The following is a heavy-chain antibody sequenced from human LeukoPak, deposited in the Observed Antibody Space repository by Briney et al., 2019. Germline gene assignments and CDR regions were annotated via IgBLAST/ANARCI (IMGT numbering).Heavy chain of an antibody. V-gene: IGHV4-4*07. J-gene: IGHJ5*02. CDR1: GGSISSYY. CDR2: IYSSGNT. CDR3: ARDRGYCNGGSCYGWFDP. Sequence: PSETLSLTCTVSGGSISSYYWNWIRQPAGKGLEWIGRIYSSGNTNYNASLKSRVTMSVDTSKNQFSLKLTSLTDADAAVYYCARDRGYCNGGSCYGWFDPWGQGTLVTVSS. D-gene: IGHD2-15*01.